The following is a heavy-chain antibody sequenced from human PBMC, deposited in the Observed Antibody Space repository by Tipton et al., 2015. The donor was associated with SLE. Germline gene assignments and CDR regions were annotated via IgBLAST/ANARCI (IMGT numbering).Heavy chain of an antibody. D-gene: IGHD4-17*01. CDR3: ARDWRTTVQRYYGMDV. Sequence: SLRLSCAASGFTFSSYAMLWVRQAPGKGLEWVTVISYDGSNKYYADSVKGRFTISRDNSKNTLYLQMNSLRAEDTAVYYCARDWRTTVQRYYGMDVWGQGTTVTVSS. V-gene: IGHV3-30*14. CDR1: GFTFSSYA. CDR2: ISYDGSNK. J-gene: IGHJ6*02.